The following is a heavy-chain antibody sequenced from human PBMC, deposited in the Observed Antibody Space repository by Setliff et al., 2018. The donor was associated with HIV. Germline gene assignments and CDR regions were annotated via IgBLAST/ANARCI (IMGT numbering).Heavy chain of an antibody. D-gene: IGHD5-12*01. CDR3: ARVPVMATITYWYFDL. Sequence: LSLTCAVYGGSFSGYCWSWIRQAPGKGLEWISYISRGGRTKYYADSVKGRFTISRDNAKNSLYLQMNSLRAEDTTIYYCARVPVMATITYWYFDLWGRGTLVTVSS. J-gene: IGHJ2*01. V-gene: IGHV3-11*04. CDR2: ISRGGRTK. CDR1: GGSFSGYC.